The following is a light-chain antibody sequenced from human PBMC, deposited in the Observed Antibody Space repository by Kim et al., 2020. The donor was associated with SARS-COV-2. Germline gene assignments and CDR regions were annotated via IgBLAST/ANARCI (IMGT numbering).Light chain of an antibody. J-gene: IGKJ4*01. CDR1: QRISSW. CDR3: QEYNSYSALT. V-gene: IGKV1-5*03. CDR2: EAS. Sequence: VTITCRASQRISSWLAWYQQKPGKAPKLLIYEASRLESGVPSRFSGSESGTEFTLTISSLQPDDFATYYCQEYNSYSALTFGGGTKLEI.